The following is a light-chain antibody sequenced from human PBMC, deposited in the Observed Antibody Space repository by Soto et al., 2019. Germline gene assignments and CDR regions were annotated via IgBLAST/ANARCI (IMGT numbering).Light chain of an antibody. V-gene: IGKV2-28*01. CDR2: LGS. Sequence: DLVMTQSPLSLPVTPGEPASISCRSSQSLLHSNAYNYLDWYLQKPGQSPQLLIYLGSNRASGVPDRFSGSGSGTDFTLKISRVEAEDVGVYYCMQALQTPLFGQGTRLEIK. CDR1: QSLLHSNAYNY. CDR3: MQALQTPL. J-gene: IGKJ5*01.